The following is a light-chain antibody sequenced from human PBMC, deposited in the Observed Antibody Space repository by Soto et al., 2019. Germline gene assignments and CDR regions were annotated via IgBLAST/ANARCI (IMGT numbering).Light chain of an antibody. J-gene: IGKJ3*01. CDR1: QTISSN. V-gene: IGKV3-15*01. Sequence: DIVMTQSPATLSVSPGERATLSCRASQTISSNLAWYQQKPGQTPRLLIYGASTRAAGIPARFSGSGSGTDFTLTITSLQSEDFAVYYCQQYKNWPPFTFGHGTKVDIK. CDR2: GAS. CDR3: QQYKNWPPFT.